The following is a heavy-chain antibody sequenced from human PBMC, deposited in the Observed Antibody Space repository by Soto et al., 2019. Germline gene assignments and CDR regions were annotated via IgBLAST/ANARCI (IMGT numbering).Heavy chain of an antibody. Sequence: SETLSLTCTVSGASISTGGYYWNWIRQHPGKGLEWIGYIYDSGSTYYNPSLKSRLTISLDSSKNQFSLKVTSVTAADTAVYFCASDSGTYSFDYWGQGALVTVPS. CDR1: GASISTGGYY. J-gene: IGHJ4*02. V-gene: IGHV4-31*03. CDR2: IYDSGST. CDR3: ASDSGTYSFDY. D-gene: IGHD1-26*01.